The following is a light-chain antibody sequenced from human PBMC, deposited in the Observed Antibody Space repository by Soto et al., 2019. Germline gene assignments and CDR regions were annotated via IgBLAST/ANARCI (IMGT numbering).Light chain of an antibody. V-gene: IGLV1-40*01. Sequence: QSVLTQPPSVSGAPGQRVTISCTGGSSNIGAGYDVHWYQQLPGTAPKLLIYGDINRPSGVPDRFSGSKSGTSASLAITGLQAADEADYYCQSYDSSLSGSNVFGTGTKVTVL. J-gene: IGLJ1*01. CDR3: QSYDSSLSGSNV. CDR2: GDI. CDR1: SSNIGAGYD.